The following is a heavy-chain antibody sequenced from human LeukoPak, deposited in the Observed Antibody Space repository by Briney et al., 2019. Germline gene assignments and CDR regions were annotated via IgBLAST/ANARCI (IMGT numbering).Heavy chain of an antibody. V-gene: IGHV3-64D*06. CDR1: GFTFSSYA. CDR3: ARVLMDAQGYSKSDY. Sequence: GRSLRLSCSASGFTFSSYAMHWVRQAPGKGLEYVSAISSNGGSTYYADSVKGRFTISRDNSKNTLYLQMSSLRAEDTAVYYCARVLMDAQGYSKSDYWGQGTLVTVSS. J-gene: IGHJ4*02. CDR2: ISSNGGST. D-gene: IGHD4-11*01.